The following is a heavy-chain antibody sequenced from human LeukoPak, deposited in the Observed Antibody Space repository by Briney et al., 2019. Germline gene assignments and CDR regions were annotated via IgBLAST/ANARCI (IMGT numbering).Heavy chain of an antibody. J-gene: IGHJ4*02. CDR1: GYSFISYW. D-gene: IGHD5-18*01. V-gene: IGHV5-51*01. CDR3: ARGSSGYTYGFDY. CDR2: IYPGDSDT. Sequence: GESPKISCKGSGYSFISYWIGWVRQMPGKGLEWMGIIYPGDSDTRYSPSFQGQVTISADKSIRNAYLQWSSLKASDTAIYYCARGSSGYTYGFDYWGQGTLVTVSS.